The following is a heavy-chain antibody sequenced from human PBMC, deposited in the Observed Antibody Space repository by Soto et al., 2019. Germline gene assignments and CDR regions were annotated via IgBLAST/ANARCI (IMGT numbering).Heavy chain of an antibody. CDR3: AKASFPGGSGSCYYYYGMDV. J-gene: IGHJ6*02. V-gene: IGHV3-43*02. Sequence: GESLKISCAASGFTFDDYAMHWVRQAPGKGLEWVSLISGDGGSTYYADSVKGRFTISRDNSKNSLYLQMNSLRTEDTALYYCAKASFPGGSGSCYYYYGMDVWGQGTTVTVSS. CDR2: ISGDGGST. CDR1: GFTFDDYA. D-gene: IGHD1-26*01.